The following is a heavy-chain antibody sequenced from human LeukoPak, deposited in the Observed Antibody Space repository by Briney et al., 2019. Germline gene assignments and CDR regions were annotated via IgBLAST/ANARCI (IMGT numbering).Heavy chain of an antibody. D-gene: IGHD4-17*01. Sequence: ASVKVSCKASGGTFSSYAISWVRQAPGQGLEWMGWISAYNGNTNYAQKLQGRVTMTTNTSTSTAYMELRSLRSDDTAVYYCARGRGTTPNNWFDPWGQGTLVTVSS. CDR2: ISAYNGNT. V-gene: IGHV1-18*01. CDR3: ARGRGTTPNNWFDP. J-gene: IGHJ5*02. CDR1: GGTFSSYA.